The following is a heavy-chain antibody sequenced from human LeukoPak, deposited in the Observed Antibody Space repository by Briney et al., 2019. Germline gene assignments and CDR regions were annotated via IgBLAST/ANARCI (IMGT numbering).Heavy chain of an antibody. D-gene: IGHD3-3*01. CDR3: ARDSKFWSGYYTLANFDY. CDR1: GFTFSSYS. V-gene: IGHV3-48*01. Sequence: GGSLRLSCAAPGFTFSSYSMNWVRRAPGKGLEWVSYISSSSSTIYYADSVKGRFTISRDNAKNSLYLQMNSLRAEDTAVYYCARDSKFWSGYYTLANFDYWGQGTLVTVSS. J-gene: IGHJ4*02. CDR2: ISSSSSTI.